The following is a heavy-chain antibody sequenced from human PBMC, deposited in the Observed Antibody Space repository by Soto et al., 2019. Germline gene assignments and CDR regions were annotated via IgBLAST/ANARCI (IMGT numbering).Heavy chain of an antibody. CDR1: GGSISSYY. V-gene: IGHV4-59*01. CDR3: AGDTGYCSGGSCSIEYFQH. CDR2: IYYSGST. J-gene: IGHJ1*01. D-gene: IGHD2-15*01. Sequence: SETLSLTCTVSGGSISSYYWSWIRQPPGKGLEWIGYIYYSGSTNYNPSLKSRVTISVDTSKNQFSLKLSSVTAADTAVYYCAGDTGYCSGGSCSIEYFQHWGQGTLVTVSS.